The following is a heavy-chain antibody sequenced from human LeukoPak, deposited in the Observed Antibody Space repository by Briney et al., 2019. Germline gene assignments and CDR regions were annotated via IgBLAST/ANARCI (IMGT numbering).Heavy chain of an antibody. V-gene: IGHV1-8*01. D-gene: IGHD7-27*01. J-gene: IGHJ4*02. CDR1: GYTFTSYD. CDR3: VRAPPNWGFNY. CDR2: MSPNSGNT. Sequence: ASLKVSCKASGYTFTSYDINWVRQATEQGLEWLGWMSPNSGNTGYAQKFQGRVTMTRNTSISTAYMELSSLRSEDTAVYYCVRAPPNWGFNYWGQGTLVTVSS.